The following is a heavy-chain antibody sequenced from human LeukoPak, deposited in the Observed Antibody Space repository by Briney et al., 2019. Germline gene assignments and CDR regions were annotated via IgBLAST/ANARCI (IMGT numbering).Heavy chain of an antibody. CDR1: GFTFTSYS. J-gene: IGHJ2*01. CDR3: ARGPPWYFDL. D-gene: IGHD6-25*01. CDR2: ISGSGGST. Sequence: GGSLRLSCAASGFTFTSYSMSWVRQAPGKGLEWVSTISGSGGSTYYAGSVKGRFTISRDNSKNTLYLQMNSLRAEDTAVYYCARGPPWYFDLWGRGTLVTVSS. V-gene: IGHV3-23*01.